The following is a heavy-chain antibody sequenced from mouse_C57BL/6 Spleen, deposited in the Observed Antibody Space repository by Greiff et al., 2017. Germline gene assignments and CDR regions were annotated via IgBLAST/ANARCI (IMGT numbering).Heavy chain of an antibody. CDR2: ISSGSSTI. V-gene: IGHV5-17*01. CDR1: GFTFSDYG. J-gene: IGHJ4*01. CDR3: ASYDSYAMDY. Sequence: EVMLVESGGGLVKPGGSLKLSCAASGFTFSDYGMHWVRQAPEKGLEWVAYISSGSSTIYYADTVKGRFTISRDNAKNTLFLQMTSLRSEDTAMYYCASYDSYAMDYWGQGTSVTVSS.